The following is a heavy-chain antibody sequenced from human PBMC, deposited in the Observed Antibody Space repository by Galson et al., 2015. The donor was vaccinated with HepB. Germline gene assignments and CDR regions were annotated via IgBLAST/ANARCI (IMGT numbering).Heavy chain of an antibody. Sequence: SLRLSCAASGFTVSSNYMSWVRQAPGKGLEWVSVIYSGGSTYYADSVKGRFTISRDNSKNTLYLQMNSLRAEDTAVYYCARRRGSGSYYWFDPWGQGTLVTVSS. CDR3: ARRRGSGSYYWFDP. V-gene: IGHV3-53*01. CDR2: IYSGGST. CDR1: GFTVSSNY. D-gene: IGHD3-10*01. J-gene: IGHJ5*02.